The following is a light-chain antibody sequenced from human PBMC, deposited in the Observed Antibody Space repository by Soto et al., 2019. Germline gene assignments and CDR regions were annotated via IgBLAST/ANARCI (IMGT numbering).Light chain of an antibody. V-gene: IGKV1-8*01. CDR2: AAS. CDR3: QQYYSYPPN. Sequence: AIRMTQSPSSFSASTGDRVTITCRASQGISSYLAWYQQKPGKAPKLLIYAASTLQSGVPSRFSGSGSGTDVTLTISCLQSEDFATYCCQQYYSYPPNFGGGTKVEIK. CDR1: QGISSY. J-gene: IGKJ4*01.